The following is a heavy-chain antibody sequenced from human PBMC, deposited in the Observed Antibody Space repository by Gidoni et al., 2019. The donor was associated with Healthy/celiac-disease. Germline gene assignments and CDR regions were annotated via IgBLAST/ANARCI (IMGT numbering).Heavy chain of an antibody. CDR2: IYYSGST. V-gene: IGHV4-39*01. D-gene: IGHD3-22*01. Sequence: QLQLQESGPGLVKPSETLSLTCTVSGGSISSSRYYWGWIRQPPGKGLEWMGSIYYSGSTYYNPSLKSRVTISVDTSKNQFSLKLSSVTAADTAVYYCARLLRYYYDSSGYGAVDYWGQGTLVTVSS. J-gene: IGHJ4*02. CDR1: GGSISSSRYY. CDR3: ARLLRYYYDSSGYGAVDY.